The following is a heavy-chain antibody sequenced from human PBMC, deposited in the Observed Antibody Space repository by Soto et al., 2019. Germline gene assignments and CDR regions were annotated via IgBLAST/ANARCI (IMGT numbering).Heavy chain of an antibody. J-gene: IGHJ6*02. CDR2: IYSGGST. V-gene: IGHV3-53*01. CDR1: GFTVSSNY. Sequence: PGGSLRLSCAASGFTVSSNYMSWVRQAPGKGLEWVSVIYSGGSTYYADSVKGRFTISRDNSKNTLYLQMNSLRAEDTAVYYCARDTQYSYALGYYYYGMDVWGQGTTVTVSS. CDR3: ARDTQYSYALGYYYYGMDV. D-gene: IGHD5-18*01.